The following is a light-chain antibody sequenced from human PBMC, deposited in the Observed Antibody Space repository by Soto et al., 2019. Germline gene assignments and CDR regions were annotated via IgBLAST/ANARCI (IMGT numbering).Light chain of an antibody. J-gene: IGKJ1*01. CDR2: GAS. CDR3: QQYGSSRWT. V-gene: IGKV3-20*01. CDR1: QSVSSSY. Sequence: IVWTHSPCTLSFSPGERATLSFMAIQSVSSSYLAWYQQKPGQAPRLLIYGASSRATGIPDRFSGSGSGTDFTLTISRLEPEDFAVYYCQQYGSSRWTFGQGTKVDIK.